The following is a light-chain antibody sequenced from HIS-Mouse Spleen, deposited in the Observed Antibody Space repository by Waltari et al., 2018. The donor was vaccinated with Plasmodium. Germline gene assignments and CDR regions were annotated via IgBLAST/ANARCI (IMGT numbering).Light chain of an antibody. Sequence: IRMTQSPSSFSASTGDTVTITCPASQGINSYLAWYQQKPGKAPKLLIYAASTLQSGVPSRFSGSGSGTDFTLTISCLQSEDFATYYCQQYYSYPFTFGPGTKVDIK. CDR3: QQYYSYPFT. CDR2: AAS. J-gene: IGKJ3*01. CDR1: QGINSY. V-gene: IGKV1-8*01.